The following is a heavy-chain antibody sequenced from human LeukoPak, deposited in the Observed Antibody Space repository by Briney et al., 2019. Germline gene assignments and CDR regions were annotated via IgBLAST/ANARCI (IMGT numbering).Heavy chain of an antibody. V-gene: IGHV1-8*01. J-gene: IGHJ4*02. Sequence: ASVSVSFKTSVYTFIDYEINWVRQAPGLGLEWVAWIHANSGKAGSAQKFQGRVTLTRDTSTETAFMELSGLTSDDSATYFCARGHYGGNRYFDNWGQGTLATVSS. CDR2: IHANSGKA. CDR3: ARGHYGGNRYFDN. CDR1: VYTFIDYE. D-gene: IGHD4-23*01.